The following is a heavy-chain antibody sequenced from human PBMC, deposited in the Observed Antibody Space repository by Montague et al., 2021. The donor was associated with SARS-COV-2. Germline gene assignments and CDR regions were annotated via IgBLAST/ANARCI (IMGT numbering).Heavy chain of an antibody. V-gene: IGHV4-4*02. J-gene: IGHJ3*02. CDR1: DVSIGNPNW. CDR2: FYYTGNT. Sequence: SETLSLTCAVSDVSIGNPNWWYLVRQPPGKVLELIGEFYYTGNTNYNPSLNSRVTIFIDKSKKHFSLQLTSVTAADTAVYYCARISRNSGFVGVFDIWGQGTLVTVS. D-gene: IGHD3-22*01. CDR3: ARISRNSGFVGVFDI.